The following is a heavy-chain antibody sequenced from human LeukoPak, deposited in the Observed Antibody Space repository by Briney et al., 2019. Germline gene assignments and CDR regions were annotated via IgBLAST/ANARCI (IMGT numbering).Heavy chain of an antibody. D-gene: IGHD2-15*01. CDR3: ARGRYCSGGSCYSSNWFAP. CDR1: GGSISSGGYS. J-gene: IGHJ5*02. V-gene: IGHV4-30-2*01. Sequence: PSQTLSLTCAVSGGSISSGGYSWSWIRQPPGKGLEWIGYIYHSGSTYYNPSLKSRVTISVHRSKNQFYLKLSSVTAADTAVYYCARGRYCSGGSCYSSNWFAPWGQGTLVTVSS. CDR2: IYHSGST.